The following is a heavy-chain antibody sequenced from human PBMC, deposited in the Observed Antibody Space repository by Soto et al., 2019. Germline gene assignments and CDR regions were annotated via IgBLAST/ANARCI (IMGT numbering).Heavy chain of an antibody. CDR3: ARAHYGDYGYGMDV. D-gene: IGHD4-17*01. Sequence: QLQLQESGSGLVKPSQTLSLTCAVSGGSFSSGGSPGAGFGQPPGKGLGWIGYIYHSGYTYCNPSLKSRVTISVDRSKNQFSLKLSSVTAADTAVYYCARAHYGDYGYGMDVWGQGTTVTVSS. J-gene: IGHJ6*02. V-gene: IGHV4-30-2*01. CDR1: GGSFSSGGSP. CDR2: IYHSGYT.